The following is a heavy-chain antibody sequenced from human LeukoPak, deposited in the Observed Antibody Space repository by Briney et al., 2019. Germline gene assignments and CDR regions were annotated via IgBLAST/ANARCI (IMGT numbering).Heavy chain of an antibody. Sequence: ASVKVSCKASGYTFTSYGISWVRQAPGQGLEGMGWISAYNGNTNYAQKLQGRVTMTTDTSTSTAYMELRSLRSDDTAVYYCARVGYYDYVWGTLDYWGQGTLVTVSS. V-gene: IGHV1-18*01. CDR1: GYTFTSYG. D-gene: IGHD3-16*01. CDR3: ARVGYYDYVWGTLDY. J-gene: IGHJ4*02. CDR2: ISAYNGNT.